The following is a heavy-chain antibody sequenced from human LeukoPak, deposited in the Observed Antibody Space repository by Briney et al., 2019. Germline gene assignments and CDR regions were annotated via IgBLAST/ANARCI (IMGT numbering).Heavy chain of an antibody. J-gene: IGHJ4*02. D-gene: IGHD3/OR15-3a*01. Sequence: PSETLSLTCSVSDGSIRTYYWSWIRQSPGQGLGWIGNIYYRGDINYNPSLKSRVITSIDTSKNQFSLKVTSLTAADTAVYYCATNKDWAEADWGQGTLVIVSS. V-gene: IGHV4-59*03. CDR3: ATNKDWAEAD. CDR2: IYYRGDI. CDR1: DGSIRTYY.